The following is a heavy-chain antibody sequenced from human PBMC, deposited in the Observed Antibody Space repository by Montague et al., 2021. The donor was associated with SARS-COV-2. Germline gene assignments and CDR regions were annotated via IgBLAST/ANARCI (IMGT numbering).Heavy chain of an antibody. D-gene: IGHD2-8*01. Sequence: SETLSLTCAVDGGSSNSYYWSWIRQPPGKGLEWIGEINHRGSTNNNPSLKTRVTISIDTSKNQFSLKLSSVTAADTAVYYCARGQELYAINGDLNYWGQGTLVTVSS. CDR3: ARGQELYAINGDLNY. V-gene: IGHV4-34*01. CDR1: GGSSNSYY. CDR2: INHRGST. J-gene: IGHJ4*02.